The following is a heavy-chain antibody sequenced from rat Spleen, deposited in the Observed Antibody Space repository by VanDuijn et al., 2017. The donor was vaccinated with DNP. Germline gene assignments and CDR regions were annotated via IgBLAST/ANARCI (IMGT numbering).Heavy chain of an antibody. J-gene: IGHJ2*01. CDR3: TSNPHIRTAAPFDY. V-gene: IGHV5-22*01. CDR2: ISYDGGST. D-gene: IGHD3-8*01. Sequence: EVQLVESGGGLVQPGRSMKLSCAASGFTFSNYGMAWVRQAPKKGLEWVAYISYDGGSTYYRDSVKGRFSISRDNAKSTLYLQVNSLRSEETATYYCTSNPHIRTAAPFDYWGQGVMVTVSS. CDR1: GFTFSNYG.